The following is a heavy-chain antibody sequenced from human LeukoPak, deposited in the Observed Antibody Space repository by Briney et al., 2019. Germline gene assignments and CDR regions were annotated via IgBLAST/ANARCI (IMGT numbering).Heavy chain of an antibody. D-gene: IGHD1-26*01. CDR1: GYTFTSYG. CDR3: ARENTAYAPELVGHYYFDY. V-gene: IGHV1-18*01. Sequence: ASVKVSCKASGYTFTSYGISWVRQAPGQGLEWMGWISAYNGNTNYAQKLQGRVTMTTDTSTSTAYMELRSLRSDDTAVYYCARENTAYAPELVGHYYFDYWGQGTLVTVSS. CDR2: ISAYNGNT. J-gene: IGHJ4*02.